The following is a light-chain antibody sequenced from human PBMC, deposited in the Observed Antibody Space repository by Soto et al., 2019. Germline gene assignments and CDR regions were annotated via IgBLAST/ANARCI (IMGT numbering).Light chain of an antibody. Sequence: EIVLTQSPATLSLSPGERATLSCRASQSVRSYLAWYQQKHGQAPSLLIYDASHRATGIPARFSGGGSGTDFTRTISSLEPEDFAVYYCQQLSNWSPTFGQGTKLEIK. J-gene: IGKJ2*01. V-gene: IGKV3-11*01. CDR1: QSVRSY. CDR3: QQLSNWSPT. CDR2: DAS.